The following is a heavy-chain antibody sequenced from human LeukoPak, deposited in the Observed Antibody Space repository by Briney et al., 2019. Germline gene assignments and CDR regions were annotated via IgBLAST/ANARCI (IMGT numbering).Heavy chain of an antibody. CDR2: ISYDGSNK. J-gene: IGHJ3*02. D-gene: IGHD4-23*01. CDR3: AKGLGYGGNSGDADAFDI. V-gene: IGHV3-30*18. CDR1: GFTFSSYG. Sequence: GGSLRLSCAASGFTFSSYGMHRVRQAPGKGLEWVAVISYDGSNKYYADSVKGRFTISRDNSKNTLYLQMNSLRAEDTAVYYCAKGLGYGGNSGDADAFDIWGQGTMVTVSS.